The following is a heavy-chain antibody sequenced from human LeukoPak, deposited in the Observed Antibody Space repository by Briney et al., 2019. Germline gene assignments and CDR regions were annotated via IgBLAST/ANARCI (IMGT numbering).Heavy chain of an antibody. D-gene: IGHD4-23*01. J-gene: IGHJ4*02. V-gene: IGHV3-23*01. Sequence: PGGSLRLSCAASGFTFSSYAMSWVRQAPGKGLEWVSAISGSGGSTYYADSVKGRFTISRDNSKNTLYLQMNSLRAEDTAVYYCARDFTPYTVVLYYFDYWGQGTLVTVSS. CDR3: ARDFTPYTVVLYYFDY. CDR2: ISGSGGST. CDR1: GFTFSSYA.